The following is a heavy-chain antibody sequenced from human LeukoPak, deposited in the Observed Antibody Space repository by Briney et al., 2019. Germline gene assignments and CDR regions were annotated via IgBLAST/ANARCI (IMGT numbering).Heavy chain of an antibody. V-gene: IGHV3-7*01. Sequence: GGSLRLSCAASGFTFSSYWMTWVRQAPGKGLECVANIKADGSGGHYVDSVKGRCSISRDNAKKSLHLQMNSLRAEDTAVYYSARDWLAGNPYHAFDLWGKGTMVTVSS. CDR1: GFTFSSYW. CDR3: ARDWLAGNPYHAFDL. CDR2: IKADGSGG. J-gene: IGHJ3*01. D-gene: IGHD3-22*01.